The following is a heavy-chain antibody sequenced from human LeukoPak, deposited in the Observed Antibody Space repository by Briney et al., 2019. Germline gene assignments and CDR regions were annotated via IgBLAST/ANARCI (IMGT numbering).Heavy chain of an antibody. CDR3: ARQKSMMDPTSDY. Sequence: GASLQISGKCSGYNFPSYWIGGVRQLPGKGVEWMGIFHPGDSETRDSPSLQGQVSMSADKSTSTAYLQWSTLKASDTAMYYCARQKSMMDPTSDYWGQGTLVTVSS. J-gene: IGHJ4*02. V-gene: IGHV5-51*01. CDR2: FHPGDSET. CDR1: GYNFPSYW. D-gene: IGHD3-22*01.